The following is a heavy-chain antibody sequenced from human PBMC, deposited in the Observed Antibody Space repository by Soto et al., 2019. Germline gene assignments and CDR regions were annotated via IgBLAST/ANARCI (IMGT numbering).Heavy chain of an antibody. J-gene: IGHJ4*02. CDR2: IYYSGST. CDR1: GGSISSGGYY. CDR3: ARDRRPFQEYPGEAYFDY. V-gene: IGHV4-31*03. D-gene: IGHD3-10*01. Sequence: QVQLQESGPGLVKPSQTLSLTCTVSGGSISSGGYYWSWIRQHPGKGLEWIGYIYYSGSTYYNPSLKSRVTISVDTSKNQFSLKLSSVTAADTAVYYCARDRRPFQEYPGEAYFDYWGQGTLVTVSS.